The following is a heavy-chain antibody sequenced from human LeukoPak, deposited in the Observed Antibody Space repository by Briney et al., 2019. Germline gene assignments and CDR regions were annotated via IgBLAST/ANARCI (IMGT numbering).Heavy chain of an antibody. Sequence: PGRSLRLSCAASGFTFSSYAMHWVRQAPGKGLEWVAVISYDGSNKYYADSVKGRFTISRDNSKNTLYLQMNSLRAEDTAVYYCASCSGDYVWGSYPKRFDCWGQGTLVTVSS. CDR2: ISYDGSNK. V-gene: IGHV3-30*14. J-gene: IGHJ4*02. CDR3: ASCSGDYVWGSYPKRFDC. CDR1: GFTFSSYA. D-gene: IGHD3-16*02.